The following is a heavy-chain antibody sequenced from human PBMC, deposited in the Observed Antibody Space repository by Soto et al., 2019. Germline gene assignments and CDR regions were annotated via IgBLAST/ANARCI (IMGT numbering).Heavy chain of an antibody. CDR3: ARLRIATNNYKWFDP. D-gene: IGHD2-21*01. CDR1: GAALNSGNYY. CDR2: IYVTGAV. V-gene: IGHV4-31*03. J-gene: IGHJ5*02. Sequence: TLSLTCSVSGAALNSGNYYWSWIRQVPGKGPEWIGHIYVTGAVDYNPSLRDRITISQDTSERQFSLNLRLVTAADTAVYYCARLRIATNNYKWFDPWGQGTLVTVSS.